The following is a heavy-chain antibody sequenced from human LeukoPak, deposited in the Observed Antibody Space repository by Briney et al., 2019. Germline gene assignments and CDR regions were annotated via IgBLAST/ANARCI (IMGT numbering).Heavy chain of an antibody. V-gene: IGHV3-9*01. D-gene: IGHD3-22*01. J-gene: IGHJ4*02. CDR1: GFTFDDYA. CDR2: ISWNSGSI. CDR3: AKDMYYYDSSGSIDY. Sequence: GGSLRLSCAASGFTFDDYAMHWVRQAPGKGLEWVSGISWNSGSIGYADPVKGRVTISRDNAKNSLYLQMNSLRAEDTALYYCAKDMYYYDSSGSIDYWGQGTLVTVSS.